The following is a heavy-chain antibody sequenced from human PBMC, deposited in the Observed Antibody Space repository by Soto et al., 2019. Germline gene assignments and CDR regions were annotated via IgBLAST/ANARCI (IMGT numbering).Heavy chain of an antibody. D-gene: IGHD3-10*01. CDR3: AKDLKVSGSHYGTLNYYYGMDV. CDR2: IAYDGSLK. CDR1: GFTFSSYG. J-gene: IGHJ6*02. Sequence: QVQLVESGGGVVQPGGTLRLSCAASGFTFSSYGMQWVRQAPGKGLEWVAVIAYDGSLKYYVDSVKGRFTISRDNSKNTLYLQINSLRAEETAVYYCAKDLKVSGSHYGTLNYYYGMDVWGQGTTVSVSS. V-gene: IGHV3-30*18.